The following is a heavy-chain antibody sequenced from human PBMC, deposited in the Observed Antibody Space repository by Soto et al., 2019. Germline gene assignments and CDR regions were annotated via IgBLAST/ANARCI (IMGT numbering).Heavy chain of an antibody. Sequence: SETLSLTCTVSGGSISSGDYYWSWIRQPPGKGLEWIGYIYYSGSTYYSPSLKSRVTISVDTSKNQFSLKLSSVTAADTAVYYCASSAPYYGMDVWGQGTTVTVSS. J-gene: IGHJ6*02. V-gene: IGHV4-30-4*01. CDR3: ASSAPYYGMDV. CDR1: GGSISSGDYY. D-gene: IGHD3-10*01. CDR2: IYYSGST.